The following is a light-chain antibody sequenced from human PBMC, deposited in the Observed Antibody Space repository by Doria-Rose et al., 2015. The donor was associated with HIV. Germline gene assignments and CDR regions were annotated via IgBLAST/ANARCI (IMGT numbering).Light chain of an antibody. CDR1: QSLLYTSKNY. V-gene: IGKV4-1*01. CDR3: QQYYDTPS. CDR2: WAS. Sequence: TQSPESLGMSLGESATLNCQSNQSLLYTSKNYVASYQQKTGQPPTLLIYWASTRQSGVPARFSGSGSETDFTLTISSLEAEDVAVYYCQQYYDTPSFGPGTTVDIK. J-gene: IGKJ3*01.